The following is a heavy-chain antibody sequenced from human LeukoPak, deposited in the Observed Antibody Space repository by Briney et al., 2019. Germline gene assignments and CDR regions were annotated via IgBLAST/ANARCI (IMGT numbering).Heavy chain of an antibody. J-gene: IGHJ4*02. CDR3: ARGEGSFDY. CDR2: INHSGST. D-gene: IGHD2-15*01. Sequence: SETLSLTCAVYGGSFSGYYWSWIRQPTGKGLEWIGEINHSGSTNYNPSLKSRVTISVDTSKNQFSLKLSSVTAADTAVYYCARGEGSFDYWGQGTLVTVSS. V-gene: IGHV4-34*01. CDR1: GGSFSGYY.